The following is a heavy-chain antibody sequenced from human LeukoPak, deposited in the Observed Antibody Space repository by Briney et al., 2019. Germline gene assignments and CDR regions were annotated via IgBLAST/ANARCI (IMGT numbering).Heavy chain of an antibody. CDR3: ARGRSGYCSGGSCRNWFDP. J-gene: IGHJ5*02. Sequence: GESLKISCKGSGYSFTSYWIGWVRQMPGKGLEWMGIIYPGDSDTRYSPSFQGQVTISADKSISTVYLQWSSLKASDTAMYYCARGRSGYCSGGSCRNWFDPWGQGTLVTVSS. CDR1: GYSFTSYW. D-gene: IGHD2-15*01. CDR2: IYPGDSDT. V-gene: IGHV5-51*01.